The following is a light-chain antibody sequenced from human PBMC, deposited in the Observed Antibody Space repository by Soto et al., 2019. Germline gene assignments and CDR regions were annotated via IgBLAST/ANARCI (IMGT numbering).Light chain of an antibody. Sequence: DIQMPQSPSSLYASVGDRVTITCRASQSISSYLNWYQQKPGKAPKLLIYAASSLQSGVPSRFSGSGSGTDFTLTISSLQPEDFATYYCQQSYSTRYTFGQGTKLEIK. CDR2: AAS. CDR3: QQSYSTRYT. V-gene: IGKV1-39*01. CDR1: QSISSY. J-gene: IGKJ2*01.